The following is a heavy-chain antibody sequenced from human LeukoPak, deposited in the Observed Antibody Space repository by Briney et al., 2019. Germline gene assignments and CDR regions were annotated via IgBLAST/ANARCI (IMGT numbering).Heavy chain of an antibody. Sequence: ASVKVSCKASGYTFTSYGISWVRQAPGQGLEWMGWISAYNGNTNYAQKLQGRVTMTTDTSTSTAYMELRSLRSDDTAVYYCARDIVPMVYAPRDAFDIWGQGTMVTVS. CDR3: ARDIVPMVYAPRDAFDI. CDR2: ISAYNGNT. V-gene: IGHV1-18*01. CDR1: GYTFTSYG. D-gene: IGHD2-8*01. J-gene: IGHJ3*02.